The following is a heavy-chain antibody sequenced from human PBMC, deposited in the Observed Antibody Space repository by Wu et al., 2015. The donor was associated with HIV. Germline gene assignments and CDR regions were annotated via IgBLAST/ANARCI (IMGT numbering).Heavy chain of an antibody. CDR3: ARDGGRGYNYASLDY. CDR2: INPSGGST. J-gene: IGHJ4*02. D-gene: IGHD5-18*01. Sequence: QVQLVQSGAEVKKPGASVKVSRKASGYIFTTYYMHWVRQAPGQGLEWMGIINPSGGSTTYTQKFQDRVTMTRDTSTSTVYMKLSGLRSEDTAIYYCARDGGRGYNYASLDYWGQGTLVTVSS. V-gene: IGHV1-46*01. CDR1: GYIFTTYY.